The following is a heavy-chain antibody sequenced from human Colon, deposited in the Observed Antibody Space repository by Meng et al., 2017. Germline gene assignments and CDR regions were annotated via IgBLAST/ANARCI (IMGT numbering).Heavy chain of an antibody. CDR1: GFTFSSYS. J-gene: IGHJ4*01. D-gene: IGHD3-22*01. CDR2: ISSSSSYI. CDR3: ARDYYYDSSGYRLYYFDY. Sequence: GESLKISCAASGFTFSSYSMNWVRQAPGKGLEWVSSISSSSSYIYYADSVKGRFTISRDNAKNSLYLQMNSLRAEDTAVYYCARDYYYDSSGYRLYYFDYWGQGTQVTVSS. V-gene: IGHV3-21*01.